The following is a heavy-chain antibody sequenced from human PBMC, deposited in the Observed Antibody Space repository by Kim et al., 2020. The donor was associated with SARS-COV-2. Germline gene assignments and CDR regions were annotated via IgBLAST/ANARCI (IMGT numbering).Heavy chain of an antibody. J-gene: IGHJ4*02. D-gene: IGHD1-26*01. Sequence: SETLSLTCTVSGGSISSYYWSWIRQPPGKGLEWIGYIYYSGSTNYNPSLKSRVTISVDTSKNQFSLKLSSVTAADTAVYYCARDSGGSYVYDYWGQGTLVTVSS. CDR2: IYYSGST. CDR1: GGSISSYY. V-gene: IGHV4-59*01. CDR3: ARDSGGSYVYDY.